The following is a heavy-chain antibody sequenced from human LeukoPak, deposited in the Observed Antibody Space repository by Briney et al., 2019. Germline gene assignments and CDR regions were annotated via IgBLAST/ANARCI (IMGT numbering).Heavy chain of an antibody. CDR2: LWAHGGSE. Sequence: PGGSLRLSCAASGFTLRSHGMHWVRQAPGKGREGGAVLWAHGGSEYYADSVKGRFSNSRDTSSSTVYLQMNSLRVEDTAVYYCARDDDTSSHYSLFEYWGQGTRVSVSS. CDR1: GFTLRSHG. J-gene: IGHJ4*02. D-gene: IGHD3-22*01. CDR3: ARDDDTSSHYSLFEY. V-gene: IGHV3-33*01.